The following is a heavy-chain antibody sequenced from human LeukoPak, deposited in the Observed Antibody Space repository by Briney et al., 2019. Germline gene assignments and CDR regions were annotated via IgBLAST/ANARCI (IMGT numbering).Heavy chain of an antibody. CDR2: ISGSGGST. V-gene: IGHV3-23*01. CDR1: GFTFSSYA. J-gene: IGHJ4*02. Sequence: QAGGSLRLSCAASGFTFSSYAMSWVRQAPGKGLEWVSAISGSGGSTYYADSVKGRFTISRDNSKNTLYLQMNSLRAKDTAVYYCAKDSRIDYLYYFDYWGQGTLVTVSS. D-gene: IGHD2/OR15-2a*01. CDR3: AKDSRIDYLYYFDY.